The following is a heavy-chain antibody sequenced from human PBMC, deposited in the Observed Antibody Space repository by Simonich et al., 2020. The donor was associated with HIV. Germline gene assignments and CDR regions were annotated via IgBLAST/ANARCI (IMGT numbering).Heavy chain of an antibody. CDR1: GGSFSGYY. J-gene: IGHJ4*02. CDR2: INHSRST. Sequence: QVQLQQWGAGLLKPSETLSLTCAVYGGSFSGYYWSWIRPPPGMGLEWIGEINHSRSTHYHPSLKSRVTISVDTSKNQFSLKLSSVTAADTAVYYCARGFYQRLYYFDYWGQGTLVTVSS. V-gene: IGHV4-34*01. CDR3: ARGFYQRLYYFDY. D-gene: IGHD2-2*01.